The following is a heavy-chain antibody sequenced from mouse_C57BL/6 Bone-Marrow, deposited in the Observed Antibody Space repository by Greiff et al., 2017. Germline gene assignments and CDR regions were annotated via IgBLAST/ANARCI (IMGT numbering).Heavy chain of an antibody. CDR3: ARERCGWYFDV. CDR1: GFTFSSYA. Sequence: DVKLVESGGGLVKPGGSLKLSCAASGFTFSSYAMSWVRQTPEKRLEWVATISDGGSYTYYPDNVKGRFTISRDNAKNNLYLQMSHLKSEDTAMYDCARERCGWYFDVWGTGTTVTVSS. J-gene: IGHJ1*03. CDR2: ISDGGSYT. V-gene: IGHV5-4*03.